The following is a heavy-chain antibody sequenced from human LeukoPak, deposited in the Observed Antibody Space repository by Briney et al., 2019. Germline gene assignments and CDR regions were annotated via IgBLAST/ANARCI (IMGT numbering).Heavy chain of an antibody. Sequence: GRSLRLSCAASGFTFSSYAMHWVRQAPGKGLEWVAVISYDGSNKYYADSVEGRFTISRDNSKNTLYLQMNSLRAEDTAVYYCARGLSFVVVIPFDYWGQGTLVTVSS. D-gene: IGHD3-3*01. V-gene: IGHV3-30*04. CDR2: ISYDGSNK. CDR3: ARGLSFVVVIPFDY. CDR1: GFTFSSYA. J-gene: IGHJ4*02.